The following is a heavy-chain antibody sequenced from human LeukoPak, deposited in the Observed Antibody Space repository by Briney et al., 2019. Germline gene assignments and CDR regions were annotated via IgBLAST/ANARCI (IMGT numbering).Heavy chain of an antibody. D-gene: IGHD3-10*01. V-gene: IGHV3-11*01. Sequence: GGSLRLSCAASGFTFSDYYMSWIRQAPGKGLEWVSYIGSSGSTIYYADSVKGRFTISRDNAKNSLYLQMNSLRAEDTAVYYCARDHQLRGVIIDWFDPWGQGTLVTVSS. J-gene: IGHJ5*02. CDR1: GFTFSDYY. CDR2: IGSSGSTI. CDR3: ARDHQLRGVIIDWFDP.